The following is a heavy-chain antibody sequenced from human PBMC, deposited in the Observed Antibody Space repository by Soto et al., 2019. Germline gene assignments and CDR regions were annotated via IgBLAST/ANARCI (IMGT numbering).Heavy chain of an antibody. CDR2: MSYDGSDT. CDR1: RFRFNITG. CDR3: TIVRVADSALDL. D-gene: IGHD3-10*02. J-gene: IGHJ5*02. Sequence: GGSIKIARVACRFRFNITGMHWSRKNPGKGLEWVAFMSYDGSDTFYADSVKGRFTISRDNSKNTLFLHMSNLRAEDTAMYYCTIVRVADSALDLWGQGSLVTVSS. V-gene: IGHV3-30*02.